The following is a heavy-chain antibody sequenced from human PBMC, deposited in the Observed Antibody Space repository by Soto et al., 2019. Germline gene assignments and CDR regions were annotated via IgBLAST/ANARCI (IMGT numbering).Heavy chain of an antibody. CDR2: ISYTGANQ. J-gene: IGHJ4*02. CDR3: ERDACLYSRGAYYDH. V-gene: IGHV3-30-3*01. CDR1: GFTFSTYA. D-gene: IGHD4-4*01. Sequence: QVRLVESGGGAVQPGDSLRLSCDASGFTFSTYALHWVRQAPGKGLEWVAFISYTGANQYYADSVKGRFTVSRDNSKNMASLQRTLSKPEDSAVYYCERDACLYSRGAYYDHWGQGTLVTVSS.